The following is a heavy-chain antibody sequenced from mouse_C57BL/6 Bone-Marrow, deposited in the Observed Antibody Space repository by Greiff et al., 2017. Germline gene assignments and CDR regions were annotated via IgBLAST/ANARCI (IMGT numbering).Heavy chain of an antibody. V-gene: IGHV3-6*01. CDR3: ARDPVAGWSR. CDR2: ISYDGSN. J-gene: IGHJ2*01. CDR1: GYSITSGYY. D-gene: IGHD2-3*01. Sequence: LQESGPGLVKPSQSLSLTCSVTGYSITSGYYWNWIRQFPGNKLEWMGYISYDGSNNYNPSLKNRISITRDTSKNQFFLKLNSVTTEDTATYYCARDPVAGWSRWGQGTTLTVSS.